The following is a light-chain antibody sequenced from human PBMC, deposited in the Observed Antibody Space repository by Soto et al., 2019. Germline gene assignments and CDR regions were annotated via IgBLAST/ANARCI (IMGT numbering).Light chain of an antibody. CDR2: DVS. Sequence: QSALTQPVSVSGSPGQSITISCTGTSSDVGGYNYVSWYQQHPGKAPKLMIYDVSNRPSGVSNRFSGSKSGNTASLTISGLQSEDEADYYCSSYAYSSTVVFGGGTKLTVL. CDR1: SSDVGGYNY. V-gene: IGLV2-14*01. CDR3: SSYAYSSTVV. J-gene: IGLJ2*01.